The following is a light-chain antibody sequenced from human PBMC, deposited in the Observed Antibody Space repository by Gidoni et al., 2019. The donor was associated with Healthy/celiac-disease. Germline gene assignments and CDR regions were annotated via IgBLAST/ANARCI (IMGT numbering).Light chain of an antibody. V-gene: IGLV3-19*01. Sequence: SSELTQDPAVSVALGQTVRITCQGDSLRSYYASWYQQKPGQAPVLVIYGQNKRPSGIPDRFSCSSSGNTASLTITGAQAEDEADYYFNSRDSSGNSNWVCGGGTKLTVL. CDR1: SLRSYY. CDR3: NSRDSSGNSNWV. CDR2: GQN. J-gene: IGLJ3*02.